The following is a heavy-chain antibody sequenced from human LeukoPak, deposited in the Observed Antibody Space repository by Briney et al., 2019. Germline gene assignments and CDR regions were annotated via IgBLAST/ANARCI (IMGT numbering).Heavy chain of an antibody. V-gene: IGHV4-59*08. CDR1: GASIRNYY. D-gene: IGHD6-13*01. J-gene: IGHJ5*02. CDR3: ARRYSSSGYVGFFDP. CDR2: IYYSGST. Sequence: PSETLSLTCTVSGASIRNYYWSWIRQSPGKGLEWIGYIYYSGSTNYNPSLESRVAMSVDTSKNQFSLRLSSVTAADTAIYYCARRYSSSGYVGFFDPWGQGTLVTVSS.